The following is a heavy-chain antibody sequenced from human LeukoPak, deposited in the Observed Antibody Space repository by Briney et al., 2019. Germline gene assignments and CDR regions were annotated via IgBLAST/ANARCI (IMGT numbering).Heavy chain of an antibody. CDR2: ISSSGSTI. CDR1: GFTFSSYE. CDR3: ARDHRNAYDSSGYYYGLNDAFDI. Sequence: GGSLRLSCGASGFTFSSYEMNWVRQAPGKGLEWVSYISSSGSTIYYADSVKGRFTISRDNAKNSLYLQMNSLRAEDTAVYYCARDHRNAYDSSGYYYGLNDAFDIWGQGTMVTVSS. D-gene: IGHD3-22*01. J-gene: IGHJ3*02. V-gene: IGHV3-48*03.